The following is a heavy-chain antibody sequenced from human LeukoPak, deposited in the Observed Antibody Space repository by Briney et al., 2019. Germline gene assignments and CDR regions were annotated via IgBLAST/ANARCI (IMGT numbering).Heavy chain of an antibody. CDR3: ARDGGYDFWSGYYQDY. J-gene: IGHJ4*02. V-gene: IGHV3-30-3*01. Sequence: GGSLRLSCATSGFTFSRYAMHWVRQAPGKGLEWVALISYDANIGNNKYYADSVKGRFTISRDNSKNTLYLQMNSLRAEDTAVYYCARDGGYDFWSGYYQDYWGQGTLVTVSS. CDR2: ISYDANIGNNK. CDR1: GFTFSRYA. D-gene: IGHD3-3*01.